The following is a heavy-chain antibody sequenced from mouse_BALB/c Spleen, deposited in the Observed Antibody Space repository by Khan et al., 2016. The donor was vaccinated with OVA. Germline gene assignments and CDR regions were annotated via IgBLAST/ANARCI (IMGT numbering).Heavy chain of an antibody. D-gene: IGHD2-10*01. CDR1: GHTFTNFG. CDR2: INTYTGEP. V-gene: IGHV9-3-1*01. Sequence: QIQLVQSGPELKKPGETVKISCKASGHTFTNFGMNWVKQAPGKGLKWMGWINTYTGEPTYADDFNGRFAFSLEASASTAYLQITNLTHEATATYFCARPPYFSYAIDNWGQGTSVTVSS. CDR3: ARPPYFSYAIDN. J-gene: IGHJ4*01.